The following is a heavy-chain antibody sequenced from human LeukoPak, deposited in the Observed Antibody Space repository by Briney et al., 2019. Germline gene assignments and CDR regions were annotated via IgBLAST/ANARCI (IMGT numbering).Heavy chain of an antibody. CDR3: ARDDWDTASVIDAFDI. CDR2: INAGNGNT. J-gene: IGHJ3*02. D-gene: IGHD2-21*01. Sequence: GASVTVSCTASGYTFTSYAMHWVRQAPGQRLEWMGWINAGNGNTKYSQKFQGRVTITRDTSASTAYMELSSLRSEDTAVYYCARDDWDTASVIDAFDIWGQGTMVTVSS. CDR1: GYTFTSYA. V-gene: IGHV1-3*01.